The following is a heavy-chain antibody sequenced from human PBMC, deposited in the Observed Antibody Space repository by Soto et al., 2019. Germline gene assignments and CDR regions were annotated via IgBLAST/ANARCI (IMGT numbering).Heavy chain of an antibody. V-gene: IGHV1-2*02. CDR3: AKGGAIVAAGTRVYLYNAMDV. CDR2: INPNSGDT. Sequence: GASVKVSCKASGYTFTGYYVHWVRQAPGQGLEWMGWINPNSGDTYLAQRFQGRVTMNRDTSIGTAYMELRGLTSDDTAEYYCAKGGAIVAAGTRVYLYNAMDVWRQGTTVIVSS. J-gene: IGHJ6*02. CDR1: GYTFTGYY. D-gene: IGHD1-26*01.